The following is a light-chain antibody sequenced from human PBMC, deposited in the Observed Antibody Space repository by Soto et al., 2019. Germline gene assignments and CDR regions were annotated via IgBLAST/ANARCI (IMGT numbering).Light chain of an antibody. CDR2: DDN. CDR3: QVWDSSSDHLV. V-gene: IGLV3-21*02. J-gene: IGLJ3*02. Sequence: SYELTQPPSVSVAPGQTARITCGGNNIGSKSVHWYQQKPGQAPVLLVYDDNDRPSGITERFSGSNSGNTATLTISRVEDGDEADYYCQVWDSSSDHLVFGGGTKLTVL. CDR1: NIGSKS.